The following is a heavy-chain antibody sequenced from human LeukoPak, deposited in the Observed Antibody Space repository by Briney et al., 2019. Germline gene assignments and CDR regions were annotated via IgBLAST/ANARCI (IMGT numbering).Heavy chain of an antibody. J-gene: IGHJ4*02. CDR2: IYYSGST. V-gene: IGHV4-59*01. D-gene: IGHD6-19*01. CDR3: ARVRGAQWLEIIDY. Sequence: PSETLSLTCTVSGGSISSYYWSWIRQPPGKGLEWIGYIYYSGSTNYNPSLKSRVTISVDTSENQFSLKLSSVTAADTAVYYCARVRGAQWLEIIDYWGQGTLVTVSS. CDR1: GGSISSYY.